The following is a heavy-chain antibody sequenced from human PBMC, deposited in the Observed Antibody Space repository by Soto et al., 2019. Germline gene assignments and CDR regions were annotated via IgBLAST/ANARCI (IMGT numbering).Heavy chain of an antibody. Sequence: PGGSLRLSCAASGFTLSPYHMDWVRQAPGKGLELVSYINAGSSTIHYADSVRGRFTISRDNAKNSLYLQMDSLRAEDTAVYYCARDGSTETTNFHYAMDVWGQGTTVTVSS. CDR2: INAGSSTI. J-gene: IGHJ6*02. CDR3: ARDGSTETTNFHYAMDV. CDR1: GFTLSPYH. D-gene: IGHD4-17*01. V-gene: IGHV3-48*03.